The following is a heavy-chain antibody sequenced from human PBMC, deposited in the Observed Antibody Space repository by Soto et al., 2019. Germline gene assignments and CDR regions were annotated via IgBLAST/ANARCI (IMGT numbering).Heavy chain of an antibody. D-gene: IGHD3-22*01. V-gene: IGHV1-46*01. J-gene: IGHJ4*02. CDR2: INPNGGST. CDR3: ARADYYDSSGFYYDY. CDR1: GYIFTNHY. Sequence: QVQLVQSGAEVKKPGASVKVSCKASGYIFTNHYIHWVRQAPGQGLEWMGIINPNGGSTNYLQKFEGRVTMTRDTSMSTVYMELSSLRSDDTAVYFCARADYYDSSGFYYDYWGQGPLVTVSS.